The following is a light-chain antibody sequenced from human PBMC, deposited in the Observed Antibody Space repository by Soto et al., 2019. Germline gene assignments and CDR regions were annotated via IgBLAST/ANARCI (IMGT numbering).Light chain of an antibody. CDR2: KAA. Sequence: DIPMTQSPSTLSASVGHRATITCRASQSISSRLAWYQQKPGKAPKLLIYKAASLESGVASRFSGSGSGTEFTLTISSLQPDDFATYYCQQDNSYPWTFGQGTKVEIK. V-gene: IGKV1-5*03. J-gene: IGKJ1*01. CDR3: QQDNSYPWT. CDR1: QSISSR.